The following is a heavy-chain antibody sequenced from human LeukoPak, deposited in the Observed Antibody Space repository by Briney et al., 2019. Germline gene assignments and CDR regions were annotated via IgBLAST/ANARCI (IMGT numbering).Heavy chain of an antibody. CDR1: GGSFSGYY. D-gene: IGHD3-10*01. CDR3: ARGNFTERVRAYSFDY. V-gene: IGHV4-34*01. Sequence: SETLSLTCAVYGGSFSGYYWSWIRQPPGKGLEWIGEFNHSGSTNYNPSLKSRVTISVDTSKNQFSLKLSSVTAADTAVYYCARGNFTERVRAYSFDYWGQGTLVTVSS. CDR2: FNHSGST. J-gene: IGHJ4*02.